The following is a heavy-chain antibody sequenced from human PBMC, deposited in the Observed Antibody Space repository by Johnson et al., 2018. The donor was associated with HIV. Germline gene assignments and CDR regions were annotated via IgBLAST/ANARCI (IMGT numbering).Heavy chain of an antibody. CDR3: TTDTTYYYDSSALPDAFDI. D-gene: IGHD3-22*01. Sequence: QVLLVESGGGVVQPGGSLRLSCETSGFTFSSYDMHWVRQAPGKGLEWVAFIRYDGSNKYYADSVKGRFTISRDNSKNTLYLQMNSLRAEDTAVYYCTTDTTYYYDSSALPDAFDIWGQGTMVTVSS. CDR2: IRYDGSNK. J-gene: IGHJ3*02. V-gene: IGHV3-30*02. CDR1: GFTFSSYD.